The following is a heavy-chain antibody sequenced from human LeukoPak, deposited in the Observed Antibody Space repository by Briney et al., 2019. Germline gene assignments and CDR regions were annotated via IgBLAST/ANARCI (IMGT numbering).Heavy chain of an antibody. J-gene: IGHJ4*02. D-gene: IGHD3-22*01. CDR1: GFTVSSNY. Sequence: GGSLRLSCAASGFTVSSNYMSWVRQAPGKGLEWVSVIYSGGSTYYADSVKGRFTISRDNSKNTLYLQMDGLRAEDTAVYYCAREGYDSSGYWRYFDYWGQGTLVTVSS. CDR3: AREGYDSSGYWRYFDY. V-gene: IGHV3-66*02. CDR2: IYSGGST.